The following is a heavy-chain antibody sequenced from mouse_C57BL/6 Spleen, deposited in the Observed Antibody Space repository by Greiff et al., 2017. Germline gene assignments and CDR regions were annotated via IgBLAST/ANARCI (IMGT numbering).Heavy chain of an antibody. CDR2: ISSGSSTI. CDR3: ARDYDYDRVYYFDY. CDR1: GFTFSDYG. J-gene: IGHJ2*01. Sequence: DVKLVESGGGLVKPGGSLKLSCAASGFTFSDYGMHWVRQAPEKGLEWVAYISSGSSTIYYADTVKGRFTISRDNAKNTLFLQMTSLRSEDTAMYYCARDYDYDRVYYFDYWGQGTTLTVSS. V-gene: IGHV5-17*01. D-gene: IGHD2-4*01.